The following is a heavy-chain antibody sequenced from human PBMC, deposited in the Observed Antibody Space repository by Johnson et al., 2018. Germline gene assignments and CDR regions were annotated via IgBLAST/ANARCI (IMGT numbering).Heavy chain of an antibody. V-gene: IGHV3-23*04. Sequence: VQLVESGGGVVQXGRSLRLXCAASGFTFNTSAMSWVRQAPGKGLECASGISGRGGSTHYAASVQGRSPISRDNSKNTLYLQMNGLRAEDTAVYYCARARSWGIQLYYYYYGMDVWGQGTTVTVSS. CDR1: GFTFNTSA. CDR2: ISGRGGST. J-gene: IGHJ6*02. CDR3: ARARSWGIQLYYYYYGMDV. D-gene: IGHD5-18*01.